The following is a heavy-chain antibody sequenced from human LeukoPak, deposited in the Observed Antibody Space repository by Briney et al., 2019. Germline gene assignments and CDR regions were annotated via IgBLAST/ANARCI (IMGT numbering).Heavy chain of an antibody. J-gene: IGHJ4*02. CDR2: IRYDGSNK. D-gene: IGHD2-2*02. Sequence: PGGSLRLSCAASGFSFRSYGMHWVRQAPGKGLEWVAFIRYDGSNKYYADSVKGRFTISRDNSKNTLYLQMNSLRAEDTAVYYCAKVPYCSSTSCYTPFDYWGQGTLVTVSS. CDR1: GFSFRSYG. CDR3: AKVPYCSSTSCYTPFDY. V-gene: IGHV3-30*02.